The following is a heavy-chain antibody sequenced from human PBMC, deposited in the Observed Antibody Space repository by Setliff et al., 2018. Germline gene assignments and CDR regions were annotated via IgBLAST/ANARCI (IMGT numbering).Heavy chain of an antibody. Sequence: ASVKVSCKASGDSFNNYAISWVRQVPGQGLEWMGGIIPMFGTPAYAQKFQDRVTITTDESTSTAYMELDSLRADDTAVYYCARAKGNDYSMDVWGKGTTVTVSS. CDR3: ARAKGNDYSMDV. CDR2: IIPMFGTP. V-gene: IGHV1-69*05. CDR1: GDSFNNYA. J-gene: IGHJ6*03.